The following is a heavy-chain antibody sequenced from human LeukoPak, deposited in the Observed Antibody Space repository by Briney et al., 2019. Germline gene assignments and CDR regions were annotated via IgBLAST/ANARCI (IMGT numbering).Heavy chain of an antibody. V-gene: IGHV3-30-3*01. D-gene: IGHD3-10*01. J-gene: IGHJ4*02. CDR2: ISYDGSNK. CDR1: GFTFSSYA. Sequence: GRSLRLSCAASGFTFSSYAMHWVRQAPGKGLEWVAVISYDGSNKYYADSVKGRFTISRDNSKNTVYLQMNSLRAEDTAVYYCARDFMGRLDYWGQGTLVTVSS. CDR3: ARDFMGRLDY.